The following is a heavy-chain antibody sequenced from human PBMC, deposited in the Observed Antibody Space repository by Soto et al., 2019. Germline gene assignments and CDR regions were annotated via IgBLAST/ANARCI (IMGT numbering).Heavy chain of an antibody. CDR3: ATCIQGEYYYGMNV. V-gene: IGHV1-18*01. CDR1: GYTFYSHS. Sequence: QAQFVQSGAEVKKPGASVKVSCKASGYTFYSHSISWVRQAPGQGLEWMGRINGDYGNTQYAQKIRGRVTMTTDTSTTTVYMEHANLRSDDPAVYDCATCIQGEYYYGMNVWGQGTTVTVS. J-gene: IGHJ6*02. D-gene: IGHD5-18*01. CDR2: INGDYGNT.